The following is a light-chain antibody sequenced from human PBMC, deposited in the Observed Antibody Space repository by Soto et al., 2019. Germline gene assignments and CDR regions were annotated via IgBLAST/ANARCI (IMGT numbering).Light chain of an antibody. V-gene: IGKV3-20*01. Sequence: EIVLTQSPGTLSLSPGERATLSCRASQSVSSSYLAWCQQRPGQAPRLLIYGASTRAAGIPDRFSGSGSGTDFTLIIRRLEPEDFAVYYCKQYGRSPWTFGQGTKVDIK. CDR2: GAS. J-gene: IGKJ1*01. CDR1: QSVSSSY. CDR3: KQYGRSPWT.